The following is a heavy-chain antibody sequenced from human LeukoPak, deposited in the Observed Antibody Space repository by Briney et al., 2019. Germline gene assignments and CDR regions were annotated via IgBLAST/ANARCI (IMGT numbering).Heavy chain of an antibody. V-gene: IGHV3-64*01. D-gene: IGHD4-23*01. CDR2: ISSSGDST. J-gene: IGHJ4*02. CDR3: ASSYGSNKNPFEY. Sequence: GGSLRLSCAASGFTFSSYAMHWVRQAPGKGLEYVSAISSSGDSTYYANSVRGRYTISRDNSKNTLYLQMGSLRAEDTAVYYCASSYGSNKNPFEYWGQGTLVTVSS. CDR1: GFTFSSYA.